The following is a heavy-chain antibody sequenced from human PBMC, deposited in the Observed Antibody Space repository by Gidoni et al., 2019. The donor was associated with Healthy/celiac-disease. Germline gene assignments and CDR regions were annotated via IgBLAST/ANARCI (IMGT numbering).Heavy chain of an antibody. CDR3: ARDADPHSSAYNYYFDY. Sequence: QVQLVESGGGVVQPGRSLRLSCAASGFTFSSYAMHWVRQAPGKGLEWVAVISYDGSNKYYADSVKGRFTISRDNSKNTLYLQMNSLRAEDTAVYYCARDADPHSSAYNYYFDYWGQGTLVTVSS. V-gene: IGHV3-30*04. D-gene: IGHD6-25*01. CDR2: ISYDGSNK. CDR1: GFTFSSYA. J-gene: IGHJ4*02.